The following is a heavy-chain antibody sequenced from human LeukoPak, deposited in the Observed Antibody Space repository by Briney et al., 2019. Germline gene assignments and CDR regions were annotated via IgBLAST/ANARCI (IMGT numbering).Heavy chain of an antibody. J-gene: IGHJ4*02. CDR1: GFTFNNYG. CDR2: ISYDGSNK. Sequence: GGSLRLSCAAYGFTFNNYGMHWVRQAPGKGLEWVAVISYDGSNKYYADSVKGRFTISRDNSKNTLYLQMNSLRAEDTAVYYCAKSGIAAAGFDYWGQGTLVTVSS. D-gene: IGHD6-13*01. CDR3: AKSGIAAAGFDY. V-gene: IGHV3-30*18.